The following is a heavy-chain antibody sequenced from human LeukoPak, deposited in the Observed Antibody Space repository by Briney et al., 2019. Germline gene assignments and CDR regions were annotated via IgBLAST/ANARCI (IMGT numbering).Heavy chain of an antibody. V-gene: IGHV4-59*01. J-gene: IGHJ5*02. CDR2: IYYSGST. Sequence: SETLSLTCTVSGGPISSYYWSWIRQPPGKGLEWIGYIYYSGSTNYNPSLKSRVTISVDTSKNQFSLKLSSVTAADTAVYYCARDLTIFGVTNNWFDPWGQGTLVTVSS. D-gene: IGHD3-3*01. CDR3: ARDLTIFGVTNNWFDP. CDR1: GGPISSYY.